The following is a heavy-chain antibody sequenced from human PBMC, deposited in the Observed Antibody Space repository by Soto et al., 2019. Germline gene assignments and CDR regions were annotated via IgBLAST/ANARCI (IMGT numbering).Heavy chain of an antibody. V-gene: IGHV1-18*01. CDR2: ISAHNGNT. J-gene: IGHJ4*02. CDR3: ARGRYGDY. CDR1: GYAFTTYR. D-gene: IGHD1-1*01. Sequence: QVHLMQSGAEVKKPGASVKVSCKGSGYAFTTYRITWVRQAPGQGLEWMGWISAHNGNTNYAQKLQGRVTVTRDTSTSTAYMELRSLRSDDTAVYYFARGRYGDYWGQAALVTVSS.